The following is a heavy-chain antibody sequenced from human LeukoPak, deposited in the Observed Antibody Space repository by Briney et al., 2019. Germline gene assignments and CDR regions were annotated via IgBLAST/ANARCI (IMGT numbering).Heavy chain of an antibody. Sequence: GGSLRLSCAASGFTVRSNYMSWVGQAPGKGLEWVSVLYTNDNKYYADSVKGRFTISRDNSRNTLHLQMNTLRDEDTAVYYCATLTGSSAYYSYYMDVWGTGTTVIVSS. V-gene: IGHV3-53*01. CDR2: LYTNDNK. J-gene: IGHJ6*03. CDR3: ATLTGSSAYYSYYMDV. CDR1: GFTVRSNY. D-gene: IGHD6-6*01.